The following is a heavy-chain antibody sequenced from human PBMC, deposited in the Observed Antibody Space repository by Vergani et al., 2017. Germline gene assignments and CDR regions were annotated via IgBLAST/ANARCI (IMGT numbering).Heavy chain of an antibody. CDR3: ARGGGYCSGGSCLHYMDG. V-gene: IGHV3-21*01. J-gene: IGHJ6*03. Sequence: VQLVESGGGLVKPGGSLRLSCAASGFTFSSYSMNWVRQAPGKGLEWVSSISSSSSYIYYADTVKGRFTISRDNAKNSLYLQMNSLRAEDTAVYYCARGGGYCSGGSCLHYMDGWGKGPTVTVSS. CDR1: GFTFSSYS. CDR2: ISSSSSYI. D-gene: IGHD2-15*01.